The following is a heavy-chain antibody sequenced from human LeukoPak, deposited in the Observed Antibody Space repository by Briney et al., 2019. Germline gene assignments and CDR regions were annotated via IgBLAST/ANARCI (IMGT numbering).Heavy chain of an antibody. CDR1: GFTFDDYA. Sequence: PGRSLRLSCAASGFTFDDYAMHWVRQAPGKGLGWVSGISWNSGSIGYADSVKGRFTISRDNAKNSLYLQMNSLRAEDTALYYCAKDSGGGSSDSYYYYGMDVWGQGTTATVSS. J-gene: IGHJ6*02. D-gene: IGHD6-6*01. V-gene: IGHV3-9*01. CDR3: AKDSGGGSSDSYYYYGMDV. CDR2: ISWNSGSI.